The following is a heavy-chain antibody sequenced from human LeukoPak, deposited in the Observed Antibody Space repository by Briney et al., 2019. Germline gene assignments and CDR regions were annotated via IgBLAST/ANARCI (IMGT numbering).Heavy chain of an antibody. CDR3: AKGSTRSVAVTGAVDS. J-gene: IGHJ4*02. CDR1: RFTFNTYA. Sequence: GGSLRLSCAASRFTFNTYAMHWVRQAPGKGLEWVSVISRDSGSINCADFVKGRFTSSRDNSKNTLYLQMNSLGVDDTAVYFCAKGSTRSVAVTGAVDSWGQGNLVTVSS. CDR2: ISRDSGSI. D-gene: IGHD6-19*01. V-gene: IGHV3-23*01.